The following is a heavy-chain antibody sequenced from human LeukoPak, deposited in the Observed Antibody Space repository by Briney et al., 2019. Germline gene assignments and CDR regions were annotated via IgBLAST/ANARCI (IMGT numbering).Heavy chain of an antibody. Sequence: ASVKACCKVSGYTLTELSMHWVRQAPGKGLEWMGGFDPEDGETIYAQKFQGRVTMTEDTSTDTAYMELSSLRSEDTAVYYCATSSSATWELLRFAFDIWGQGTMVTVSS. V-gene: IGHV1-24*01. D-gene: IGHD1-26*01. CDR2: FDPEDGET. J-gene: IGHJ3*02. CDR1: GYTLTELS. CDR3: ATSSSATWELLRFAFDI.